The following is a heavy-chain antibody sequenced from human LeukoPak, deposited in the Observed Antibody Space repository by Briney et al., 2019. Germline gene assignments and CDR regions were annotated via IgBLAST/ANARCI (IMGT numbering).Heavy chain of an antibody. CDR1: GFTFSNAW. J-gene: IGHJ4*02. D-gene: IGHD3-10*01. CDR2: IKSKTDGGTT. Sequence: PGGSLRLSCAASGFTFSNAWMSWVRQAPGKGLEWVGRIKSKTDGGTTDYAAPVKGRFTISRDDSKNTLYLQMNSLKTEDTAVYYCTTGVVIGGYGSGSYYRDYWGQGTLVNVSS. CDR3: TTGVVIGGYGSGSYYRDY. V-gene: IGHV3-15*01.